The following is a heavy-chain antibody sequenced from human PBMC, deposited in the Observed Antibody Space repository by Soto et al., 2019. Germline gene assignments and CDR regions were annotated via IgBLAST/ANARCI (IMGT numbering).Heavy chain of an antibody. V-gene: IGHV3-66*01. Sequence: GGSLRLSCAASGFTVSSNYMSWVRQAPGKGLEWVSVIYSGGSTYYADSVKGRFTISRDNSKNTLYLQMNSLRAEDTAVYYCARAVTRNDLFDYWGQGTLVTVSS. CDR2: IYSGGST. CDR1: GFTVSSNY. D-gene: IGHD1-1*01. J-gene: IGHJ4*02. CDR3: ARAVTRNDLFDY.